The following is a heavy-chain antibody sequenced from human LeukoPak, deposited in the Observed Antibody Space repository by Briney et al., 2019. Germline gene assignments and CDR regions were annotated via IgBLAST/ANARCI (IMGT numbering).Heavy chain of an antibody. V-gene: IGHV1-69*13. J-gene: IGHJ4*02. CDR1: GGTFSSYA. Sequence: SSVKVSCKASGGTFSSYATSWVRQAPGQGHEWMGGIIPSFGTANYAQKFQGRVTITADESTSTAYMELSSLRSEDTAAYYCARGGSYYYDSSGQFDYWGQGTLVTVSS. CDR2: IIPSFGTA. D-gene: IGHD3-22*01. CDR3: ARGGSYYYDSSGQFDY.